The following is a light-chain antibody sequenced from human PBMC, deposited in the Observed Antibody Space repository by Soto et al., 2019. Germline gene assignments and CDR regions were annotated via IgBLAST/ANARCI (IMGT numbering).Light chain of an antibody. Sequence: QSALTQPPSASGSPGQSVTISCTGTSSDIGGYNYVSWYQQHPGKAPKVMIYDVNKRPSGLPDRFSGSKSGNTASLTVSGLQAEDEADYYCSSHAGNNNPFVFGTGTKVTVL. V-gene: IGLV2-8*01. CDR1: SSDIGGYNY. CDR2: DVN. CDR3: SSHAGNNNPFV. J-gene: IGLJ1*01.